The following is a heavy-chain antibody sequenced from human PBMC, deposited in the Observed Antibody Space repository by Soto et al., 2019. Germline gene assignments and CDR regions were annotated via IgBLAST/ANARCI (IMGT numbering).Heavy chain of an antibody. CDR1: GYTFTSYW. Sequence: GESLKISCKGSGYTFTSYWISWVRQMPGKGLEWMGRIDPSDSYTKYSPSFQGHVTISADKSISIAYLQWSSLKASDTAMYYFARRPGPDYYVSGSYPFDVWGQGTMVTVSS. D-gene: IGHD3-10*01. CDR2: IDPSDSYT. V-gene: IGHV5-10-1*01. J-gene: IGHJ3*01. CDR3: ARRPGPDYYVSGSYPFDV.